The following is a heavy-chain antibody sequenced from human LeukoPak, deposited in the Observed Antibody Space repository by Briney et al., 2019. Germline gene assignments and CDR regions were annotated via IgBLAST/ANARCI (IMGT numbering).Heavy chain of an antibody. CDR3: ARVRDHLFDY. J-gene: IGHJ4*02. CDR1: GYTFTGHG. CDR2: IRPSTGDT. D-gene: IGHD1-14*01. Sequence: ASVKVSCKASGYTFTGHGISWVRQAPGQGLELMGWIRPSTGDTDYALNLQGRVTLTTDTSTSTAYMELRSLRSDDTAVYYCARVRDHLFDYWGQGTLVTVSS. V-gene: IGHV1-18*01.